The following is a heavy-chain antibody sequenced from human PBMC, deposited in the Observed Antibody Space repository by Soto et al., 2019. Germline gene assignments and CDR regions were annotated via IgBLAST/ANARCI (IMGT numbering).Heavy chain of an antibody. J-gene: IGHJ4*02. Sequence: SVKVSCKASGGTFSSYAISWVRQAHGQGLEWMGGIIPIFGTANYAQKFQGRVTITADESTSTAYMELSSLRSEDTAVYYCARDHSITMVRGVIFDYWGQGTLVTVSS. CDR2: IIPIFGTA. CDR3: ARDHSITMVRGVIFDY. CDR1: GGTFSSYA. D-gene: IGHD3-10*01. V-gene: IGHV1-69*13.